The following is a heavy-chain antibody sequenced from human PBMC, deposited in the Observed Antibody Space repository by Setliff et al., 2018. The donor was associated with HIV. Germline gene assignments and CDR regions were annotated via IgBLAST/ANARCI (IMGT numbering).Heavy chain of an antibody. CDR3: ARAPFTSGRYCSGGSCFTNRASYYYYMDV. D-gene: IGHD2-15*01. Sequence: ASVKVSCKASGYTLTDHYIHWVRQAPGQGLEWMGRINPRDGSTGYAQRFQGRVTMTRDTSRGTVYMELRSLRSEDTAVYCCARAPFTSGRYCSGGSCFTNRASYYYYMDVWGKGTTVTVSS. V-gene: IGHV1-46*01. CDR1: GYTLTDHY. J-gene: IGHJ6*03. CDR2: INPRDGST.